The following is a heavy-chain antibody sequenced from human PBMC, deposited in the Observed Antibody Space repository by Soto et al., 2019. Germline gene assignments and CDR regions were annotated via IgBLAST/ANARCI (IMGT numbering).Heavy chain of an antibody. D-gene: IGHD6-13*01. Sequence: GASVKVSCKTSGYTFIGYYLNWVRQAPGQGLEWMGWVNPHTGGTHYAQKFDGRVTMTRDTPTYTAYMELSGLKFDDTATYFCARVMAYEQQLVPFDYWGQGTLVTVSS. V-gene: IGHV1-2*02. CDR3: ARVMAYEQQLVPFDY. J-gene: IGHJ4*02. CDR2: VNPHTGGT. CDR1: GYTFIGYY.